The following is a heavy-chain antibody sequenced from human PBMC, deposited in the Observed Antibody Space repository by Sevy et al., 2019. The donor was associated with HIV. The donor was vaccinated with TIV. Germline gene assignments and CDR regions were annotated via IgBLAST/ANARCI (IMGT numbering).Heavy chain of an antibody. CDR3: ARGLQLRVYYFDY. J-gene: IGHJ4*02. D-gene: IGHD1-1*01. Sequence: KQSQTLSLTCTVSGDSISSGDYYWSWIRQPPGKGLEWIGYIYYSGSTYYNPSLKSRLTISLDTSKNQFSLKLSSVTAADTAVYYCARGLQLRVYYFDYWGRGTLVTVSS. CDR2: IYYSGST. V-gene: IGHV4-30-4*01. CDR1: GDSISSGDYY.